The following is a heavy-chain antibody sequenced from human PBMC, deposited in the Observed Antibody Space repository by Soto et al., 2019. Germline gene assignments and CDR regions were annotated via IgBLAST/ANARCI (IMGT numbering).Heavy chain of an antibody. J-gene: IGHJ3*02. CDR1: GGSISSSNW. Sequence: SETLSLTCAVSGGSISSSNWWSWVRQPPGKGLEWIGEIYHSGSTNYNPSLKSRVTISVDKSKNQFSLKLSSVTAADTAVYYCARVQAYDILTGLDAFAIWGQGTMVTVSS. CDR3: ARVQAYDILTGLDAFAI. D-gene: IGHD3-9*01. V-gene: IGHV4-4*02. CDR2: IYHSGST.